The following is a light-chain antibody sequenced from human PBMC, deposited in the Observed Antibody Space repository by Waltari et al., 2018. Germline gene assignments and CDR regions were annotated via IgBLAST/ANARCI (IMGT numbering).Light chain of an antibody. CDR1: QSVLYSSNNKNY. CDR3: QQYYSGPFT. V-gene: IGKV4-1*01. CDR2: WAS. Sequence: DIVMTQSPDSLAVSLGERATINCKSSQSVLYSSNNKNYLAWYQQKPGQPPKLLIYWASTRESVVPDRFTGSGSGTDFTLTISSLQAEDVAVYYCQQYYSGPFTFGQGTRLEIK. J-gene: IGKJ5*01.